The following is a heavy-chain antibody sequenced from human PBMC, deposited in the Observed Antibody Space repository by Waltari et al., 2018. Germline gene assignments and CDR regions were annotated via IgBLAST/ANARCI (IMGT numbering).Heavy chain of an antibody. J-gene: IGHJ4*02. Sequence: QVQLQESGPGLVKPSETLSLTCAGSGYSISSGYYWGWIRQPPGKGLEWIGSIYHSGSTYYNPSLKSRVTISVDTSKNQFSLKLSSVTAADTAVYYCARFSFGAFDYWGQGTLVTVSS. CDR3: ARFSFGAFDY. D-gene: IGHD3-16*01. CDR2: IYHSGST. CDR1: GYSISSGYY. V-gene: IGHV4-38-2*01.